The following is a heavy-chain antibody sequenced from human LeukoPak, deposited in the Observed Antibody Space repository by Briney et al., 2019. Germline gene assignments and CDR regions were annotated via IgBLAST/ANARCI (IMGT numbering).Heavy chain of an antibody. CDR1: GGSISSGGYS. CDR2: IYHSGST. V-gene: IGHV4-30-2*01. CDR3: ARGGYSGYQPFDY. J-gene: IGHJ4*02. D-gene: IGHD5-12*01. Sequence: DPSQTLSLTCAVSGGSISSGGYSWSWIRQPPGKGLEWIGYIYHSGSTYYNPSLKSRVTISVDRSKNQFSLKLSSVTAADTAVYYCARGGYSGYQPFDYWGQGTLVTVFS.